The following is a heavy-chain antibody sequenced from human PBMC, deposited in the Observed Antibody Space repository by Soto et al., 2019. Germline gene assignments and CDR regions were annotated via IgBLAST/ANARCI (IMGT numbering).Heavy chain of an antibody. CDR1: GGSISSYY. J-gene: IGHJ4*02. D-gene: IGHD2-8*02. CDR2: IYYSGIT. Sequence: LSLTCTVSGGSISSYYWSWIRQPPGKGLEWIGYIYYSGITDYNPSLKSRVTISVDTSKSQFSLKLSSVTAADTAVDYCARGGGVYYFDYWGQGTLVTVSS. V-gene: IGHV4-59*01. CDR3: ARGGGVYYFDY.